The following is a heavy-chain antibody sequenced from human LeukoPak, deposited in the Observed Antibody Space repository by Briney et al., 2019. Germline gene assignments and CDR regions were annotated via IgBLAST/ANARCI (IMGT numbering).Heavy chain of an antibody. D-gene: IGHD1-26*01. J-gene: IGHJ4*02. Sequence: HRASVKVSCKTSNYTFTNYGIIWVREAPGQGPEWLGWISTYNDNTYYAQKFQGRVTMTTDTSTSTAYMELMSLTSDDTAVYYCARSNSGSYYHFDYWGQGTLVTVSS. CDR2: ISTYNDNT. CDR1: NYTFTNYG. V-gene: IGHV1-18*01. CDR3: ARSNSGSYYHFDY.